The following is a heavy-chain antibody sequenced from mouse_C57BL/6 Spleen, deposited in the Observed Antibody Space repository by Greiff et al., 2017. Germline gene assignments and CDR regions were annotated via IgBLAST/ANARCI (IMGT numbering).Heavy chain of an antibody. D-gene: IGHD1-1*01. Sequence: VQLQQPGAELVKPGASVKLSCKASGYTFTSYWMQWVKQRPGQGLEWIGEIDPSDSYTNYNQKFKGKATLTVDTSSSTAYMQLSSLTSEDSAVYYCANYGGSGYPAWFAYWGQEALVTVSA. CDR2: IDPSDSYT. CDR1: GYTFTSYW. J-gene: IGHJ3*01. CDR3: ANYGGSGYPAWFAY. V-gene: IGHV1-50*01.